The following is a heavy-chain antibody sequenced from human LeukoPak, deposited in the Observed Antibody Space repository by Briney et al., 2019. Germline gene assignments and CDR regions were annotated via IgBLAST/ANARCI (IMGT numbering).Heavy chain of an antibody. CDR2: IYYSGDT. CDR1: YDSITSSSDY. V-gene: IGHV4-39*07. CDR3: ARDQYYYDSSGTITLDY. Sequence: PSETLSLTCTVSYDSITSSSDYWGWIRQPPGKGLEWIGNIYYSGDTYYNPSLKSRVIISVDTSKNQLSLKLNSVTAADTAVYYCARDQYYYDSSGTITLDYWGQGTLVTVSS. J-gene: IGHJ4*02. D-gene: IGHD3-22*01.